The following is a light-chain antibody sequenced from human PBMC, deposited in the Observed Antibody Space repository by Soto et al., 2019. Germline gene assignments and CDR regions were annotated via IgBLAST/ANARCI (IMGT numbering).Light chain of an antibody. J-gene: IGLJ2*01. V-gene: IGLV1-40*01. Sequence: QAVVTQPPSVSGAPGQRVTISCTGSSSNIGAGYDVHWYQQLPGTAPKLLIYGNSNRPSGVPDRFSGSKSGTSASLAITGLQAKDEADYHCQSYDSSLSAVVFGGGTKLTVL. CDR3: QSYDSSLSAVV. CDR2: GNS. CDR1: SSNIGAGYD.